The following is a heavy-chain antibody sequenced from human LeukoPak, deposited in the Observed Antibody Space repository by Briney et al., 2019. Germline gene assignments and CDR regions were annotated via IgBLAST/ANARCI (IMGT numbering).Heavy chain of an antibody. Sequence: ASVKVSCKASGYTFTSYAMNWVRQAPGQGLEWMGWINTNTGNPTYAQGFTGRFVFSLDTSVSTAYLQISSLKAEDTAVYYCARPNKIAVAGYDDAFDIWGQGTMVTVSS. D-gene: IGHD6-19*01. J-gene: IGHJ3*02. V-gene: IGHV7-4-1*02. CDR1: GYTFTSYA. CDR3: ARPNKIAVAGYDDAFDI. CDR2: INTNTGNP.